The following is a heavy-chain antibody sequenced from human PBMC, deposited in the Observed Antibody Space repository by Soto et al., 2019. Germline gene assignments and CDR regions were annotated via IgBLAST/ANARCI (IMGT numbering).Heavy chain of an antibody. CDR1: GFTFSDYY. CDR3: ARGDYGDYDYYYYGMDV. CDR2: ISSSGSTI. D-gene: IGHD4-17*01. Sequence: GGSLRLSCAASGFTFSDYYMSWIRQAPGKGLEWVSYISSSGSTIYYADSVKGRFAISRDNAKNSLYLQMNSLRAEDTAVYYCARGDYGDYDYYYYGMDVWGQGTTVTVSS. J-gene: IGHJ6*02. V-gene: IGHV3-11*01.